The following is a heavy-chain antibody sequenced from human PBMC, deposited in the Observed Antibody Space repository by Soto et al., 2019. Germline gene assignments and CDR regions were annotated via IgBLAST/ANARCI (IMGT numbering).Heavy chain of an antibody. Sequence: ESGGGVVQPGRSLRLSCAASGFTFSSYGMHWVCQAPGKGLEWVAVISYDGSNKYYADSVKGRFTISRDNSKNTLYLQMNSLRAEDTAVYYCAKGEGSSWYLFVSWGQGTLVTVSS. CDR3: AKGEGSSWYLFVS. J-gene: IGHJ4*02. V-gene: IGHV3-30*18. CDR1: GFTFSSYG. CDR2: ISYDGSNK. D-gene: IGHD6-13*01.